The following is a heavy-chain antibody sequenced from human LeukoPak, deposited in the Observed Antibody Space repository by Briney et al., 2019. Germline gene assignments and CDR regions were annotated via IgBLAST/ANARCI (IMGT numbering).Heavy chain of an antibody. J-gene: IGHJ6*03. V-gene: IGHV5-51*01. CDR2: IYPGDSDT. CDR3: ARHRKVPAEKSYYYYMDV. D-gene: IGHD2-2*01. CDR1: GYSFTTYW. Sequence: SGESLKISCKGSGYSFTTYWIGWVRQMPGKGLEWMGVIYPGDSDTRYSPSFQGQVTISADKSISTAYLQWSSLKASDTAIYYCARHRKVPAEKSYYYYMDVWGKGTTVTVSS.